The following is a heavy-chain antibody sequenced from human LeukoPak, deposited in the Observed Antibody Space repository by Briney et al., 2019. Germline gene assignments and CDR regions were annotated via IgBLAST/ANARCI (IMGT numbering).Heavy chain of an antibody. CDR2: ISGSGGST. V-gene: IGHV3-23*01. CDR3: AKELSLGCSSTSCYTEGFDY. CDR1: GFTFSSYA. D-gene: IGHD2-2*02. J-gene: IGHJ4*02. Sequence: GGSLRLSCAASGFTFSSYAMSWVRQAPGKGLEWVSAISGSGGSTYYADSVKGRFTISRDNSKNTLYLQMNSLRAEDTAVYYCAKELSLGCSSTSCYTEGFDYWGQGTLVTVPS.